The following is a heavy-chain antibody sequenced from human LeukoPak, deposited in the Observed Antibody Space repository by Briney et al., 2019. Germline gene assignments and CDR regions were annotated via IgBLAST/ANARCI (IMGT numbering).Heavy chain of an antibody. Sequence: GGSLRLSCAASGDYWMSWDRQAPGKGLEWVANIKQDGSEEYYVDSVKGRFTISRDNVKNSLYLQMNSLRAEDTAVYYCAGSSGWARYFDYWGQGTLVTVSS. CDR1: GDYW. CDR2: IKQDGSEE. J-gene: IGHJ4*02. D-gene: IGHD6-25*01. V-gene: IGHV3-7*05. CDR3: AGSSGWARYFDY.